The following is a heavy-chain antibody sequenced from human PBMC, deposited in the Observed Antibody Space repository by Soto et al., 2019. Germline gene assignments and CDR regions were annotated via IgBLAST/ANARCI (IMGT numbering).Heavy chain of an antibody. CDR1: GFTFSSYA. D-gene: IGHD2-15*01. CDR2: ISGSGGST. Sequence: GGSLRLSCAASGFTFSSYAMSWVRQAPGKGLEWVSAISGSGGSTYYADSVKGRFTISRDNSKNTLYLQMNSLRAEDTAVYYVSQSVAATPFDEAFDISGRGAMVTVSS. J-gene: IGHJ3*02. CDR3: SQSVAATPFDEAFDI. V-gene: IGHV3-23*01.